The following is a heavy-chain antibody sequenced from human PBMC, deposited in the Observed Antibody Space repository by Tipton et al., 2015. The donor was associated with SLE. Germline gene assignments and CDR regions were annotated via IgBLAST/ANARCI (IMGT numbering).Heavy chain of an antibody. D-gene: IGHD3-3*01. CDR3: ARQAYDDLYFEF. CDR2: ISANNGDT. CDR1: GYTLTNYG. Sequence: QLVQSGVEVTKPGASVKVSCKAPGYTLTNYGISWVRQAPGQGLEWMGWISANNGDTKYAQNFQGRVTMTIDTSTTTTYMALRSPRSDDTAIYYCARQAYDDLYFEFWGQGTLVTVSS. J-gene: IGHJ4*02. V-gene: IGHV1-18*01.